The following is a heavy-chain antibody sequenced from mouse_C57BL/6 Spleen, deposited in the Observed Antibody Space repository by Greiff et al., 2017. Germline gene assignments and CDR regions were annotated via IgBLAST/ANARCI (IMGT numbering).Heavy chain of an antibody. V-gene: IGHV3-6*01. D-gene: IGHD4-1*01. Sequence: EVQLQESGPGLVKPSQSLSLTCSVTGYSITSGYYWNWIRQFPGNKLEWMGYISYDGSNNYNPSLKNRISITRDTSKNQFFLKLNSVTTEDTATYYCARETGRYAMDYWGQGTSVTVSS. CDR1: GYSITSGYY. CDR2: ISYDGSN. CDR3: ARETGRYAMDY. J-gene: IGHJ4*01.